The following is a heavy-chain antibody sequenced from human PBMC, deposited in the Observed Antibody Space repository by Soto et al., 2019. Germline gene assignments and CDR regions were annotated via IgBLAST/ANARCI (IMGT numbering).Heavy chain of an antibody. V-gene: IGHV4-30-4*01. CDR1: GGSVRSDDYY. CDR3: AREGPGGIDY. Sequence: QVQLQESGPGLVKPSQTLSLTCTVSGGSVRSDDYYWNWIRQPPGKGLECIGSIYYSGSTAYNPSLKSRVSISVDTSKNQFSLKLSSVTAADTAVYYCAREGPGGIDYWGQGTLVTVSS. D-gene: IGHD3-16*01. J-gene: IGHJ4*02. CDR2: IYYSGST.